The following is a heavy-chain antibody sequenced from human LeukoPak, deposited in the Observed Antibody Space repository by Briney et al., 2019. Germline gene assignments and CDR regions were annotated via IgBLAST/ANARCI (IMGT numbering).Heavy chain of an antibody. J-gene: IGHJ4*02. Sequence: GGSLRLSCAASGFTFRNYALTWVRQAPGKGLEWVSSISGSGDSTHYADSVKGRFTISRDNSKNTLYLQMNSLRAEDTAVYYCARDLRSRAYWGQGTLVTVSS. CDR2: ISGSGDST. CDR1: GFTFRNYA. D-gene: IGHD4-17*01. CDR3: ARDLRSRAY. V-gene: IGHV3-23*01.